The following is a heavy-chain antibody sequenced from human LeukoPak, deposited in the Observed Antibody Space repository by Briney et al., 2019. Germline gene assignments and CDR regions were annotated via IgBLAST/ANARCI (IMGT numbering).Heavy chain of an antibody. J-gene: IGHJ5*02. CDR3: AGSPYDFWSGYQLFDP. D-gene: IGHD3-3*01. CDR2: IYYSGGT. Sequence: PSETLSLTCTVSGGSISSYYWSWIRQPPGKGLEWIGYIYYSGGTNYNPSLKSRVTISVDTSKNQFSLKLSSVTAADTAVYYCAGSPYDFWSGYQLFDPWGQGTLVTVSS. V-gene: IGHV4-59*01. CDR1: GGSISSYY.